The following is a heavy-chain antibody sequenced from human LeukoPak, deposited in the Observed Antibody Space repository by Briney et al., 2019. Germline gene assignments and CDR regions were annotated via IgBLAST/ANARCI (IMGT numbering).Heavy chain of an antibody. V-gene: IGHV3-30*02. Sequence: PGGSLRLSCAASGFTFSSYGMHWVRQAPGKGLEWVAFIRYDGSNKYYVDSVKGRFTISRDNSKNTLYLQMNSLRAEDTAVYYCAKDHRYFDSDWFDPWGQGTLVTVSS. J-gene: IGHJ5*02. CDR1: GFTFSSYG. CDR2: IRYDGSNK. CDR3: AKDHRYFDSDWFDP. D-gene: IGHD3-9*01.